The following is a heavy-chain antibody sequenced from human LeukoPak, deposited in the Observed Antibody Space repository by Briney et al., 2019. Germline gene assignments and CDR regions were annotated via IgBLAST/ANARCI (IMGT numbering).Heavy chain of an antibody. J-gene: IGHJ4*02. CDR3: ARDIAVAGTREGDY. CDR2: ISSSSSYI. V-gene: IGHV3-21*01. D-gene: IGHD6-19*01. CDR1: GFTFSSYS. Sequence: PGGSLRLSCAASGFTFSSYSMTWVRQAPGKGLEWVSSISSSSSYIYYADSVKGRFTISRDNAKNSLYLQMNSLRAEDTAVYYCARDIAVAGTREGDYWGQGTLVTVSS.